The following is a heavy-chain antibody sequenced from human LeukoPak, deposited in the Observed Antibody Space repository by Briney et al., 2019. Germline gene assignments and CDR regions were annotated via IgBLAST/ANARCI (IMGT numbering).Heavy chain of an antibody. CDR2: ISYDGSNK. CDR1: GFTFSSYG. J-gene: IGHJ6*03. CDR3: ARERNYGGYYYYYMDV. V-gene: IGHV3-30*03. D-gene: IGHD4-11*01. Sequence: GGSLRLSCAASGFTFSSYGMHWVRQAPGKGLEWVAVISYDGSNKYYADSVRGRFTISRDNAKNSLYLQMNSLRAEDTAVYYCARERNYGGYYYYYMDVWGKGTTVTVSS.